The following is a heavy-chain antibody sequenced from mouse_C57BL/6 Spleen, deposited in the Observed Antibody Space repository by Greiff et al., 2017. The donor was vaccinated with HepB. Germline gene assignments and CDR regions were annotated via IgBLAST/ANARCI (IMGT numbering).Heavy chain of an antibody. Sequence: QVQLQQPGAELVRPGSSVKLSCKASGYTFTSYWMEWVKQRPGQGLEWIGNIYPSDSETHYNQKFKDKATLTVDKSSSTAYMQLSSLTSEDSAVYYCERRDYGSPDVWGTGTTVTVSS. J-gene: IGHJ1*03. CDR3: ERRDYGSPDV. CDR1: GYTFTSYW. D-gene: IGHD1-1*01. CDR2: IYPSDSET. V-gene: IGHV1-61*01.